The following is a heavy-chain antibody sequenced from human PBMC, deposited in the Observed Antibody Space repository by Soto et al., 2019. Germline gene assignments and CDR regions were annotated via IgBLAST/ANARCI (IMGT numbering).Heavy chain of an antibody. Sequence: GSLRLSCAASGFTFSSYAMHWVRQAPGKGLEWVAVISYDGSNKYYADSVKGRFTISRDNSKNTLYLQMNSLRAEDTAVYYCARVSDTVVVAATNWFDPWGQGTLVTVSS. CDR3: ARVSDTVVVAATNWFDP. CDR1: GFTFSSYA. J-gene: IGHJ5*02. D-gene: IGHD2-15*01. CDR2: ISYDGSNK. V-gene: IGHV3-30-3*01.